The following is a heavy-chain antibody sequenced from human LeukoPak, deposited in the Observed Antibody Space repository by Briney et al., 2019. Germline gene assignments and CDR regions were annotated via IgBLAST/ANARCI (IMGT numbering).Heavy chain of an antibody. V-gene: IGHV3-21*01. CDR2: ISSNSEYI. CDR3: ARGLCGGDCYDY. D-gene: IGHD2-21*01. J-gene: IGHJ4*02. Sequence: GGSLRLSCAASGFTFSSYHINWVRQAPGKGPEWISSISSNSEYIYYADSVKGRFTISRDNAKNSLYLQMNSLRAEDTAVYYCARGLCGGDCYDYWGQGTLVTVSS. CDR1: GFTFSSYH.